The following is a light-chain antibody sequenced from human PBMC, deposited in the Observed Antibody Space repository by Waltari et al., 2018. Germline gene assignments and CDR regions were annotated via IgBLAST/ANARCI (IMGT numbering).Light chain of an antibody. Sequence: DIQMTQSPSTLSASVGDRVTITCRASQSISSWLAWYQQKPGKAPKLLIYTASRLENGVPSRFSGSGSGTEFTLTISSLQPDDFATYFCQQYIVYPFTFGPGTRVDFK. CDR1: QSISSW. J-gene: IGKJ3*01. CDR3: QQYIVYPFT. CDR2: TAS. V-gene: IGKV1-5*03.